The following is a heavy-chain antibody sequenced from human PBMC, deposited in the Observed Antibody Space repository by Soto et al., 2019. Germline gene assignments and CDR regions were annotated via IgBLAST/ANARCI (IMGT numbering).Heavy chain of an antibody. V-gene: IGHV4-31*03. Sequence: SLTCTVSGGSISSGGYYWSWIRQHPGKGLEWIGYIYYSGSTYYNPSLKSRVTISVDTSKNQFSLKLSSVTAADTAVYYCAASCVGCGGFNYYGMDVWGQGTTVTVSS. J-gene: IGHJ6*02. CDR3: AASCVGCGGFNYYGMDV. D-gene: IGHD2-21*01. CDR2: IYYSGST. CDR1: GGSISSGGYY.